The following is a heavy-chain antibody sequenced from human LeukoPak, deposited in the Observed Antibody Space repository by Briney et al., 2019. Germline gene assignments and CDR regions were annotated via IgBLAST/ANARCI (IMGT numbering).Heavy chain of an antibody. V-gene: IGHV3-23*01. CDR1: GFTFNSYA. J-gene: IGHJ2*01. CDR2: ISGSGGST. D-gene: IGHD2-21*02. Sequence: GGSLRLSCAASGFTFNSYAMMGLPQAPGKEREGVSAISGSGGSTYHADSVKGRITISRDNSKNTVYLQIDSLRAQETAVYYCAKAVRRLIVVVTAIDWSVDLCGGGAHVTDSS. CDR3: AKAVRRLIVVVTAIDWSVDL.